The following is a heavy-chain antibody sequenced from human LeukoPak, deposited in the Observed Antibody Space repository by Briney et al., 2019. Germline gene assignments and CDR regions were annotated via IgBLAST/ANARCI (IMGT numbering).Heavy chain of an antibody. CDR2: IYYSGST. CDR3: ARSTSYSSSRPPYYYYYMDV. V-gene: IGHV4-59*11. J-gene: IGHJ6*03. CDR1: GGSISSHY. Sequence: PSETLSLTCTVSGGSISSHYWSWIRQPPGKGLEWIGYIYYSGSTNYNPSLKSRVTISVDTSKNQFSLKLSSVTAADTAVYYCARSTSYSSSRPPYYYYYMDVWGKGTTVTVSS. D-gene: IGHD6-13*01.